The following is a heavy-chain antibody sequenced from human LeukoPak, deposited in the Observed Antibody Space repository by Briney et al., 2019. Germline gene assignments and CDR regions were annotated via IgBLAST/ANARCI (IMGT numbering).Heavy chain of an antibody. D-gene: IGHD2-21*01. CDR1: GGSISRGSYF. J-gene: IGHJ4*02. Sequence: SQTLSLTCTVSGGSISRGSYFWSWIRQPAGKGLEWIGRVYTSGTPKYNPSLKSRVTISVDTSRNQFSLKLSSVTAADTAVYYCARGGIPDYWGQGILVTVSS. V-gene: IGHV4-61*02. CDR2: VYTSGTP. CDR3: ARGGIPDY.